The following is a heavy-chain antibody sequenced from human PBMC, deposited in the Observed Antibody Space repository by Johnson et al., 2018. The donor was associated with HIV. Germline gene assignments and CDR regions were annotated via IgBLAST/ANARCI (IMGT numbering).Heavy chain of an antibody. Sequence: VQLVESGGGVVQPGRSLRLSCAASGFTFSSYAMTWVRQAPGKGLEWVSGISGSGGSTFYADSVKGRFTISRDNSKNTLYLQMNSLRAEDTAVYYCARERYSYGRDAFDIWGQGTMVTVSS. V-gene: IGHV3-23*04. J-gene: IGHJ3*02. D-gene: IGHD5-18*01. CDR2: ISGSGGST. CDR3: ARERYSYGRDAFDI. CDR1: GFTFSSYA.